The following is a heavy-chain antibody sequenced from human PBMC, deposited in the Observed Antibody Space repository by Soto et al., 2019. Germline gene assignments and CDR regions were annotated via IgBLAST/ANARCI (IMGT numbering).Heavy chain of an antibody. CDR2: ISGSGGST. CDR3: AKDGYPKRSVPRLNFYY. J-gene: IGHJ4*02. CDR1: GFTFSSYA. D-gene: IGHD5-18*01. Sequence: GGSLRLSCAASGFTFSSYAMSWVRQAPGKGLEWVSAISGSGGSTYYADSVKGRFTISRDNSKNTLYLQMNSLRAEDTAVYYRAKDGYPKRSVPRLNFYYWGQGTLVTVSS. V-gene: IGHV3-23*01.